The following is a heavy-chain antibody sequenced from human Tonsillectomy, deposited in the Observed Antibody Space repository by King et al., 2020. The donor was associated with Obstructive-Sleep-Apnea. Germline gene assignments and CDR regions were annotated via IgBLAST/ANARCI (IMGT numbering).Heavy chain of an antibody. D-gene: IGHD6-19*01. Sequence: VQLVESGGGLVQPGGSLRLSCAASGFTFSGYWMSWVRQAPGKGLEWVANIKQDGSEKYYVDSVKGRFTISRDNAKNSLYLQMNSLRAEDTAVYYCANTVWGLAVDGTGYFDYWGQGTLVTVSS. CDR3: ANTVWGLAVDGTGYFDY. V-gene: IGHV3-7*03. J-gene: IGHJ4*02. CDR2: IKQDGSEK. CDR1: GFTFSGYW.